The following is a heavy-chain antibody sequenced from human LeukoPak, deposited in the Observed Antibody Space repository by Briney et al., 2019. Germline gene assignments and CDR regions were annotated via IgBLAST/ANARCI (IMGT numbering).Heavy chain of an antibody. J-gene: IGHJ6*03. D-gene: IGHD2-15*01. V-gene: IGHV3-48*04. CDR2: ISSSSSTI. CDR1: GFTFSSYS. Sequence: GGSLRLSCAASGFTFSSYSMNWVRQAPGKGLEWVSYISSSSSTIYYADSVKGRFTISRDNAKNSLYLQMNSLRAEDTAVYYCARLVVVVAATPYYYMDVWGKGTTVTVSS. CDR3: ARLVVVVAATPYYYMDV.